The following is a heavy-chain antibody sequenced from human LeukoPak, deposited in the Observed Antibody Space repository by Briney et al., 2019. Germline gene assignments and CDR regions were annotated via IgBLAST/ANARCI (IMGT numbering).Heavy chain of an antibody. CDR1: GGSFSGYY. CDR2: INHSGST. V-gene: IGHV4-34*01. D-gene: IGHD2-2*02. J-gene: IGHJ4*02. CDR3: ARGRYCSSTSCYTYGIDY. Sequence: SETLSLTCAVSGGSFSGYYWSWIRQPPGKGLEWIGEINHSGSTNYNPSLKSRVTLSVDTSKNQFSLKLSSVTAADTAVYYCARGRYCSSTSCYTYGIDYWGQGTLVTVSS.